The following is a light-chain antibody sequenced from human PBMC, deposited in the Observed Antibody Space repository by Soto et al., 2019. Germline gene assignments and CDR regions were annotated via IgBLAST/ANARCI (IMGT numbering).Light chain of an antibody. CDR2: EAT. J-gene: IGLJ1*01. Sequence: QSVLTQPPSVSGSPGQSITVSCTGTSSDIGASNFVSWYQHLPGRAPKVIIFEATNRPSGVPDRFSGSKSGTSASLAIGGLQSEDEAEYYCAAWHDSLSAYVFGTGTKVTVL. CDR1: SSDIGASNF. CDR3: AAWHDSLSAYV. V-gene: IGLV2-14*01.